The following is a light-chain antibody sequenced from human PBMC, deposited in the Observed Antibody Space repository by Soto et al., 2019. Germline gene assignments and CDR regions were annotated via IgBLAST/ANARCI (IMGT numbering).Light chain of an antibody. J-gene: IGKJ1*01. V-gene: IGKV1-5*01. CDR3: QHYNSYSEA. CDR1: QSVGRW. Sequence: DIQMTQSPSALSASIGDRFTIACRASQSVGRWLAWYQQKPGKAPKLLIYDASSLQSGVPSRFSGSGSGTEFTLTISSLQPDDFATYYCQHYNSYSEAFGQGTKVDI. CDR2: DAS.